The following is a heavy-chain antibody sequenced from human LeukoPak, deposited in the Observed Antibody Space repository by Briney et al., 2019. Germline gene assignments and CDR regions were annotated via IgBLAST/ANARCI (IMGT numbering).Heavy chain of an antibody. V-gene: IGHV4-34*01. J-gene: IGHJ5*02. CDR2: INHSGST. CDR1: GGSFSGHY. CDR3: ASYAYSSSTRGWFDP. Sequence: PETLSLTCSVYGGSFSGHYWSWIRQPPGKGLEWIGEINHSGSTNYNPSLKSRVAISVDTSKNQFSLKLSSVTAADTAVYYCASYAYSSSTRGWFDPWGQGTLVTVSS. D-gene: IGHD6-6*01.